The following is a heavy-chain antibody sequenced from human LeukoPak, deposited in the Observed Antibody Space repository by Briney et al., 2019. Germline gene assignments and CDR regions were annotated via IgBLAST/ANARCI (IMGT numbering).Heavy chain of an antibody. D-gene: IGHD3-9*01. Sequence: ASVKVSCKASGYTFTSYYMHWVRQAPGQGLEWMGIINPSGGSTSYAQKFQGRVTMTRDTSTSTVYMELSSLRSEDTAVYYCARDQKVLRYLDPWGGYYGMDVWGQGTTVTVSS. V-gene: IGHV1-46*01. CDR1: GYTFTSYY. J-gene: IGHJ6*02. CDR2: INPSGGST. CDR3: ARDQKVLRYLDPWGGYYGMDV.